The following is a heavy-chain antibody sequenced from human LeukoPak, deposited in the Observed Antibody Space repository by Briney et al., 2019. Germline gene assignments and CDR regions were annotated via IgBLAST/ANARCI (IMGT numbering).Heavy chain of an antibody. V-gene: IGHV3-64*01. CDR3: AKDPPCSGGTCYGYFES. CDR1: GFTFSSYA. D-gene: IGHD2-15*01. Sequence: GSLRLSCAASGFTFSSYALHWVRQAPGKGLEYVSAISSNGGSTYYANSVKGRFTISRDNSKNTLYLQMNNLRDEDTAVYYCAKDPPCSGGTCYGYFESWGQGTLVTVSS. CDR2: ISSNGGST. J-gene: IGHJ4*02.